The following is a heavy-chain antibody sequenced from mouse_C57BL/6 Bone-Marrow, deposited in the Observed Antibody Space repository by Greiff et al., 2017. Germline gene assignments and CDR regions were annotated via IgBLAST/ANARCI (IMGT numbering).Heavy chain of an antibody. CDR1: GFTFTDYY. D-gene: IGHD1-2*01. CDR3: ARFYGPGVYFDY. V-gene: IGHV7-3*01. J-gene: IGHJ2*01. Sequence: EVKLMESGGGLVQPGGSLSLSCAASGFTFTDYYMSWVRQPPGKALEWLGFIRNKANGYTTEYSASVKGRFTITRDNSHSILYLQMNARRAEDSATYYCARFYGPGVYFDYWGQGTTLTVSS. CDR2: IRNKANGYTT.